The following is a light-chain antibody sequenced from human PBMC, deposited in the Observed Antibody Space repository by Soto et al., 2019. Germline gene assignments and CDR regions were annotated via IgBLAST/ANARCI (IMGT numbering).Light chain of an antibody. J-gene: IGKJ4*01. Sequence: DVQMTQAPSSLSASLGDRVTITCRASQGISNYLTRYQQKPGKVPKLLIYAASILQSGVPSRFSGSGSGTDFTLTISSLQPEDVATYYCQKYNSAPRTFGGGTKVEIK. V-gene: IGKV1-27*01. CDR1: QGISNY. CDR3: QKYNSAPRT. CDR2: AAS.